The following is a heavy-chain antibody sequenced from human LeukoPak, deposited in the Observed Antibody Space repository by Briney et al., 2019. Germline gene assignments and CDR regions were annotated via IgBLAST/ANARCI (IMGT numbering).Heavy chain of an antibody. CDR1: GGSFSGYY. J-gene: IGHJ4*02. V-gene: IGHV4-34*01. Sequence: SETLSLTCAVYGGSFSGYYWSWIRQPPGKGLEWIGEINHSGSTNYNPSLKSRVTISVDTSKNQFPLKLSSVTAADTAVYYCARGRMYYYGSGSYYGGGNFDYWGQGTLVTVSS. D-gene: IGHD3-10*01. CDR2: INHSGST. CDR3: ARGRMYYYGSGSYYGGGNFDY.